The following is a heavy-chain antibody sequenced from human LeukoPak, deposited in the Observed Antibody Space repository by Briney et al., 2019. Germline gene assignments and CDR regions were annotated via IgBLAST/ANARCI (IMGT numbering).Heavy chain of an antibody. CDR3: TRGGWFGELGDFDY. Sequence: KSGGSLRLSCTASGFTFGDYAMSWFRQAPGKGLEWVGFIRSKAYGGTTEYAASVKGRFTISGDDSKSIAYLQMNSLKTEDTAVYYCTRGGWFGELGDFDYWGQGTLVTVSS. CDR2: IRSKAYGGTT. D-gene: IGHD3-10*01. J-gene: IGHJ4*02. V-gene: IGHV3-49*05. CDR1: GFTFGDYA.